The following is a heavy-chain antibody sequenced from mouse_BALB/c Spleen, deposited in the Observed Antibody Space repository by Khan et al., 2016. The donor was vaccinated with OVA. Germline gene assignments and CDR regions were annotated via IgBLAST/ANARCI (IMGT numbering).Heavy chain of an antibody. CDR2: IWSAGST. CDR1: GFSLTNYS. J-gene: IGHJ3*01. CDR3: ARRGYDYGRGALFAY. V-gene: IGHV2-2*02. D-gene: IGHD2-4*01. Sequence: QVQLKQSGPGLVQPSQSLSITCTVSGFSLTNYSVHWVRQSPGKGLEWLGVIWSAGSTDYNDAFISRLTIRKDNSRSQVFFKMNSLQPNDTAIYYCARRGYDYGRGALFAYWGQGTLVTVSA.